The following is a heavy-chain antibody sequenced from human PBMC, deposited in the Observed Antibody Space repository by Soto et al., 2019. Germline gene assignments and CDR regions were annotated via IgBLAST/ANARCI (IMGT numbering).Heavy chain of an antibody. D-gene: IGHD1-26*01. CDR3: ATHRAYRDDQSDFDS. V-gene: IGHV3-30*19. CDR2: ISYNGDTT. CDR1: GFTVSNYG. Sequence: GGSLRLSCAASGFTVSNYGMHWVRQAPGKGLEWVAVISYNGDTTYYAESVKGRFTISRDNSKNTLYLQMNSLRAEDTAVYYCATHRAYRDDQSDFDSWGQGTLVTVSS. J-gene: IGHJ4*02.